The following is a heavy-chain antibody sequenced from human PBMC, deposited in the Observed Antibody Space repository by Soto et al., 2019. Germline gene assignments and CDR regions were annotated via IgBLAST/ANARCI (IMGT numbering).Heavy chain of an antibody. V-gene: IGHV3-30*18. J-gene: IGHJ6*02. Sequence: QVQLVESGGGVVQPGRSLRLSCAASGFTFSSYGMHWVRQAPGKGLEWVAVISYDGSNKYYADSVKGRFTISRDNSKNTLYLKMNSLRAEDTAVYYCAKELITIFGYGMDVWGQGTTVTVSS. D-gene: IGHD3-3*01. CDR1: GFTFSSYG. CDR3: AKELITIFGYGMDV. CDR2: ISYDGSNK.